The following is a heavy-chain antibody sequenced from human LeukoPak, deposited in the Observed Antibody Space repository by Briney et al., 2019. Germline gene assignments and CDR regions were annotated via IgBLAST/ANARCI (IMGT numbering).Heavy chain of an antibody. CDR3: ARDRIFGVVTPDAFDI. V-gene: IGHV1-2*02. CDR1: GYTFTGYY. CDR2: INPNSGGT. Sequence: GASVKVSCKASGYTFTGYYMHWVRQAPGQGLEWMGWINPNSGGTNYAQKFQGRVTMTRDTSISTAYMELSRLRSVDTAVYYCARDRIFGVVTPDAFDIWGQGTMVTVSS. J-gene: IGHJ3*02. D-gene: IGHD3-3*01.